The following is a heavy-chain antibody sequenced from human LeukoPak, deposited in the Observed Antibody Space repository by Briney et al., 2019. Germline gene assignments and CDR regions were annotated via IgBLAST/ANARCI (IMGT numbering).Heavy chain of an antibody. CDR2: ISDSGGVT. J-gene: IGHJ4*02. Sequence: PGGSLRLSCAASGFTFSSYAMSWVRQAPGKGLEWVSGISDSGGVTYYADSVKGRFAVSRDNSKNTLYLQMSSLRAEDTAVYYCAKRSKLSCSSTSCPLDYWGQGTLVTVSS. CDR3: AKRSKLSCSSTSCPLDY. CDR1: GFTFSSYA. D-gene: IGHD2-2*01. V-gene: IGHV3-23*01.